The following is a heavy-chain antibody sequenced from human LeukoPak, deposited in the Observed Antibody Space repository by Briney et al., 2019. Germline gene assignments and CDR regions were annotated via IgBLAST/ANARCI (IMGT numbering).Heavy chain of an antibody. D-gene: IGHD4-11*01. J-gene: IGHJ6*02. CDR1: GFTFSRYE. Sequence: GGSLRLSCAASGFTFSRYEMNWVRQGPGKGLEWVSYISNGGSTAYYADSVKGRFTISRDDAKNSLYLQMNSLRAEDTAVYYCARVSNYDYYYAMDAWGQGTTVTVSS. CDR3: ARVSNYDYYYAMDA. V-gene: IGHV3-48*03. CDR2: ISNGGSTA.